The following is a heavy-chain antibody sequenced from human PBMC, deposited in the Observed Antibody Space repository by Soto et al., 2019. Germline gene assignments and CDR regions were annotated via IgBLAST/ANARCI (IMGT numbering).Heavy chain of an antibody. V-gene: IGHV4-34*01. J-gene: IGHJ4*02. Sequence: SETLSLTCAVYGGSFSGYYWSWIRQPPGKGLEWIGEINHSGSTNYNPSLKSRVTISVDTSKNQFSLKLSSVTAADTAVYYCAREAPYSSIWLVDYWGQGTLVTVSS. CDR2: INHSGST. CDR1: GGSFSGYY. D-gene: IGHD6-13*01. CDR3: AREAPYSSIWLVDY.